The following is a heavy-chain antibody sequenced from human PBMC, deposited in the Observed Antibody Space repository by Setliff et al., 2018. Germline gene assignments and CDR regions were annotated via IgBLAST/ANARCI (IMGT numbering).Heavy chain of an antibody. CDR3: ARMRSRNYGSGSYWLDY. D-gene: IGHD3-10*01. CDR1: GFSLSTSEMC. Sequence: SGPTLVNPTQTLTLTCTFSGFSLSTSEMCVSWIRQPPGKALEWLARIDWDDDKYYSTSLKTRLTISKDTSKNQVVLTMTNMDPVDTATYYCARMRSRNYGSGSYWLDYWGQGTLVTVSS. CDR2: IDWDDDK. J-gene: IGHJ4*02. V-gene: IGHV2-70*11.